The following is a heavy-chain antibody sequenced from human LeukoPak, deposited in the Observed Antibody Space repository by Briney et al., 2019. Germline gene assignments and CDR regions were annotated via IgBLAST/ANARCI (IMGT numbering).Heavy chain of an antibody. CDR3: ARGSPEDAFDI. D-gene: IGHD1-14*01. CDR1: GGPFSHYY. V-gene: IGHV4-34*09. Sequence: SETLSLTCAVSGGPFSHYYWTWIRQPPGKGLEWIGEINESGSTNYDPSLKSRVTISVDTSKNQFSLKLSSVTAAVTAVYYCARGSPEDAFDIWGQGTMVTVSS. J-gene: IGHJ3*02. CDR2: INESGST.